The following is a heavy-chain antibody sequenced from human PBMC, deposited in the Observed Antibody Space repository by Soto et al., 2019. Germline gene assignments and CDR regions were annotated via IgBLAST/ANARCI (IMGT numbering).Heavy chain of an antibody. CDR1: GYRFSTYW. CDR3: ARLGGIVDTGTWIX. CDR2: IYPGDSDT. D-gene: IGHD1-26*01. J-gene: IGHJ4*02. Sequence: GEALKISCKASGYRFSTYWIGWVRQRPGKGTEWMAIIYPGDSDTREKPSFQGQVTISADKSSNTVHLQWRSLKASDTAIYYCARLGGIVDTGTWIXWGQVTPVTVSX. V-gene: IGHV5-51*01.